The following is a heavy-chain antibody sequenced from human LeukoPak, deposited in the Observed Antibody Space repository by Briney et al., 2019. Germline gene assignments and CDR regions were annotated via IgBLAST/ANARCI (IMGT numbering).Heavy chain of an antibody. CDR3: AKAHTKPSRVVPAAIEFDY. J-gene: IGHJ4*02. V-gene: IGHV3-23*01. D-gene: IGHD2-2*01. Sequence: PGGSLRLSCGASGFTFSSYAMSWVRQAPGKGLEWVSAISGSGDSTYYADSVKGRFTISRDNSKNTLYLQMYSLRAEDTAVYYCAKAHTKPSRVVPAAIEFDYWGQGTLVTVSS. CDR2: ISGSGDST. CDR1: GFTFSSYA.